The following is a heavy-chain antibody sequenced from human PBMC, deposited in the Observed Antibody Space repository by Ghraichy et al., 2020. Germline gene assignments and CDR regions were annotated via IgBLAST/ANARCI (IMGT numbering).Heavy chain of an antibody. CDR1: GGSISSYY. V-gene: IGHV4-59*08. CDR3: SRLAIAVAGSGSSYYYYGMDV. D-gene: IGHD6-19*01. J-gene: IGHJ6*02. CDR2: IYYSGST. Sequence: SQTLSLTCTVSGGSISSYYWSWIRQPPGKGLEWIGYIYYSGSTNYNPSLKSRVTISVDTSKNQFSLKLSSVTAADTAVYYCSRLAIAVAGSGSSYYYYGMDVWGQGTTVTVSS.